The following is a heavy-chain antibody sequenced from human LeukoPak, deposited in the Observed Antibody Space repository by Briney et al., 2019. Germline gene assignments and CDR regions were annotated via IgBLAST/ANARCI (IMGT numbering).Heavy chain of an antibody. Sequence: GGSLRLSCAASGFTFSSYAMSWVRQAPGKGLEWVSANSGSGGSTYYADSVKGRFTISRDNSKNTLYLQMNSLRAEDTAVYYCAKDPGPYCSSTSCYGGYFDYWGQGTLVTVSS. CDR1: GFTFSSYA. CDR3: AKDPGPYCSSTSCYGGYFDY. CDR2: NSGSGGST. D-gene: IGHD2-2*01. V-gene: IGHV3-23*01. J-gene: IGHJ4*02.